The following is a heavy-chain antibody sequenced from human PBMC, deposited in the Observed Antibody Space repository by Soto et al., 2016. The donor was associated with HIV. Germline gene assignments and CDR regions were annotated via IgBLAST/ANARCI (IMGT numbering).Heavy chain of an antibody. D-gene: IGHD1-1*01. CDR2: IYSSGTT. V-gene: IGHV4-31*03. CDR1: GASISSGGHY. CDR3: ARGLERPFDY. Sequence: QVQPQESGPGLVKPSQTLSLTCTVSGASISSGGHYWSWIRQHPGEGLEWIGFIYSSGTTYYNPSLKSRLSISVDTSKNQFSLRLTSVYAADTAVYYCARGLERPFDYWGQGTCHRLL. J-gene: IGHJ4*02.